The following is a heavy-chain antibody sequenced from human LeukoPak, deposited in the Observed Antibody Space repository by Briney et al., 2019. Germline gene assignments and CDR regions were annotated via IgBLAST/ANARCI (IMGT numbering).Heavy chain of an antibody. CDR1: GFTFKHYN. V-gene: IGHV3-21*01. J-gene: IGHJ6*02. D-gene: IGHD5-24*01. Sequence: GGSLRLSCEASGFTFKHYNMNWVRRAPGKGLEWVSSIDIASGSGFMYYADSVRGRFTISRDDAKNSLFLQMNSLSPEDTAVYYCARHLTDTNGYNWGPYHFYGMDVWGQGTTVTVSS. CDR2: IDIASGSGFM. CDR3: ARHLTDTNGYNWGPYHFYGMDV.